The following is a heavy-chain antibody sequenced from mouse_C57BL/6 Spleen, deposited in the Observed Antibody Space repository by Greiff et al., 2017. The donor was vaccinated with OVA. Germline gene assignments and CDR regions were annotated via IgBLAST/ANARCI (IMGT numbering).Heavy chain of an antibody. V-gene: IGHV1-54*01. Sequence: QVQLKESGAELVRPGTSVKVSCKASGYAFTNYLIEWVKQRPGQGLEWIGVINPGSGGTNYNEKFKGKATLTADKSSSTAYMQLSSLTSEDSAVYFCAVDSSGYVGNYWGQGTTLTVSS. CDR1: GYAFTNYL. CDR3: AVDSSGYVGNY. D-gene: IGHD3-2*02. J-gene: IGHJ2*01. CDR2: INPGSGGT.